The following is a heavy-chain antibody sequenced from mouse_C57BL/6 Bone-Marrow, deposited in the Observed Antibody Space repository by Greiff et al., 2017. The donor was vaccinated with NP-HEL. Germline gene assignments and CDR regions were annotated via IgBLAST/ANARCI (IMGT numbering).Heavy chain of an antibody. CDR2: INPSTGGT. V-gene: IGHV1-43*01. CDR3: ARTRTGAWFAY. J-gene: IGHJ3*01. D-gene: IGHD4-1*01. CDR1: GYSFTGYY. Sequence: EVQLQQSGPELVKPGASVKISCKASGYSFTGYYMHWVKQSSEKSLEWIGEINPSTGGTSYNQKFKGKATLTVDKSSSTAYMQLKSLTSEDSAVYYCARTRTGAWFAYWGQGTLVTVSA.